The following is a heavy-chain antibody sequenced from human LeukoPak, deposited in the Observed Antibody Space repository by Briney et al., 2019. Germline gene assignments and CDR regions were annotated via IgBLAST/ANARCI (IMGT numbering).Heavy chain of an antibody. CDR1: GFTVSSNY. Sequence: GGSLRLSCAASGFTVSSNYMSWVRQAPGKGLEWVSGIRGSGGVTYYADTVKGRFTISRDNSKNTLNLQMNSLRAEDAGVYFCAKGAPNYFDYWGQGTLVTVSS. CDR3: AKGAPNYFDY. J-gene: IGHJ4*02. V-gene: IGHV3-23*01. CDR2: IRGSGGVT. D-gene: IGHD1-26*01.